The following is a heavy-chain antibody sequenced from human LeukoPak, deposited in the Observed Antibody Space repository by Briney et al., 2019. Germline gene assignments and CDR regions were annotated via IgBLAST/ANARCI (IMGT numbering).Heavy chain of an antibody. V-gene: IGHV1-18*01. CDR3: ARLGYDILTGPSSDGMDV. Sequence: ASVKVSCKASGYTFTSYGISWVRQAPGQGLEWMGWISAYNGNTNYAQKLQGRVTITRDTSASTAYMELSSLRSEDTAVYYCARLGYDILTGPSSDGMDVWGQGTTVTVSS. CDR2: ISAYNGNT. J-gene: IGHJ6*02. D-gene: IGHD3-9*01. CDR1: GYTFTSYG.